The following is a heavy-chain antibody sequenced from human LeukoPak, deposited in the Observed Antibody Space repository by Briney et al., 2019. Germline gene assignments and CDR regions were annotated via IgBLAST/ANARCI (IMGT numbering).Heavy chain of an antibody. J-gene: IGHJ3*02. Sequence: GGSLRLSCAASGFTVSSNYMSWVRQAPGKGLEWVSIIYSGGNTYYADSVKGRFTISRNISKNTLYLQMNSMGAEDTAVFYCARVVNTVAFDIWGVGTVVAVSS. V-gene: IGHV3-53*01. CDR1: GFTVSSNY. CDR3: ARVVNTVAFDI. CDR2: IYSGGNT. D-gene: IGHD4-17*01.